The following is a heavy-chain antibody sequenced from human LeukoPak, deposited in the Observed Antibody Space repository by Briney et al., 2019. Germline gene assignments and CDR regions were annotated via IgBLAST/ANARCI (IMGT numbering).Heavy chain of an antibody. D-gene: IGHD6-13*01. CDR2: SGESI. V-gene: IGHV3-23*01. CDR3: AKDRDGSTRYLLNYMDG. Sequence: GGALRLSCAASGFTFANYAMTWVRQAPGKGLEGVSTSGESINFADSVRGRFTISRDNSKNTLYLQMNSLRDEDTAAYKCAKDRDGSTRYLLNYMDGWGKGTTVTVSS. J-gene: IGHJ6*03. CDR1: GFTFANYA.